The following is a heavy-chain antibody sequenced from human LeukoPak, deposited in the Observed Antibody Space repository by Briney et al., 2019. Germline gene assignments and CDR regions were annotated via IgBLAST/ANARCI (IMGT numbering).Heavy chain of an antibody. V-gene: IGHV3-9*01. CDR2: ISWNSGSI. CDR3: ARDPGGDCGGDCHSY. CDR1: GLTFDDYA. J-gene: IGHJ4*02. Sequence: PGRSLRLSCAASGLTFDDYAMHWVRQAPGKGLEWVSGISWNSGSIGYADSVKGRFTISRDNAKNSLYLQMNSLRAEDTALYYCARDPGGDCGGDCHSYWGQGTLVTVSS. D-gene: IGHD2-21*02.